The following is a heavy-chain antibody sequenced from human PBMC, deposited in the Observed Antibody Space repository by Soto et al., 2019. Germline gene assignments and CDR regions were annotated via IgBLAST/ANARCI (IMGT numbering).Heavy chain of an antibody. CDR2: IFYSGSTNSAST. J-gene: IGHJ5*02. Sequence: QVQLQESGPGLVKPSETLSLTCTVSGGSISNYYWSWVRQTPGKGLEFIGYIFYSGSTNSASTNYNPSLKSRVTISVDTSRSQFSLRLTSVTATDTAVYYCARVFNGGGGSGWPALDRWGQGSLVTVSS. D-gene: IGHD6-19*01. V-gene: IGHV4-59*01. CDR1: GGSISNYY. CDR3: ARVFNGGGGSGWPALDR.